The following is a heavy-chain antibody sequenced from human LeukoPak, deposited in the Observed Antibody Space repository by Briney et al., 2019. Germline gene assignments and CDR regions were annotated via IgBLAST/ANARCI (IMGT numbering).Heavy chain of an antibody. Sequence: SETLSVTCTVSGGSISGYYWSWIRQPPGKALEWIAYIDYSGDTNSNPSLKSRVTISVDTSKNQFSLRLNSVTAADTAFYYCARHPPGLRYFDPWGQGSLVTVSS. CDR2: IDYSGDT. D-gene: IGHD3-9*01. J-gene: IGHJ5*02. CDR3: ARHPPGLRYFDP. CDR1: GGSISGYY. V-gene: IGHV4-59*08.